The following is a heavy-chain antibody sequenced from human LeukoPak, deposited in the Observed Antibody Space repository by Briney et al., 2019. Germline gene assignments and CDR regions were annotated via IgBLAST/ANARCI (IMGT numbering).Heavy chain of an antibody. CDR1: GITFSSYG. Sequence: GGTLRLSCAASGITFSSYGMSWVRQAPGKGLEWVAVISYDGSNKYYADSVKGRFTISRDNSKNTLYLQMNSLRAEDTAVYYCAKALGVCNCAFDIWGQGTMVTVSS. CDR3: AKALGVCNCAFDI. J-gene: IGHJ3*02. CDR2: ISYDGSNK. D-gene: IGHD2/OR15-2a*01. V-gene: IGHV3-30*18.